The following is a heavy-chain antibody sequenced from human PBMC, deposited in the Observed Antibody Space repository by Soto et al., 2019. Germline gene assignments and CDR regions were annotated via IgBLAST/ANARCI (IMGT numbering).Heavy chain of an antibody. CDR3: ASPYYYGSGSYRKGPFDY. CDR1: GFTFSSYA. J-gene: IGHJ4*02. D-gene: IGHD3-10*01. Sequence: QVQLVESGGGVVQPGRSLRLSCAASGFTFSSYAMHWVRQAPGKGLEWVAVISYDGSNKYYADSVKGRFTISRDNSKNTLYLKMNSLRAEDTAVYYCASPYYYGSGSYRKGPFDYWGQGTLVTVSS. CDR2: ISYDGSNK. V-gene: IGHV3-30-3*01.